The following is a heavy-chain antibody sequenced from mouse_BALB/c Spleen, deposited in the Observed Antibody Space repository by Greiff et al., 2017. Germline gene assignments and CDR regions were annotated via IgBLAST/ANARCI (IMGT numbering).Heavy chain of an antibody. J-gene: IGHJ4*01. V-gene: IGHV5-12-2*01. CDR3: ARSRAIYDGYYAMDY. Sequence: EVQLVESGGGLVQPGGSLKLSCAASGFTFSSYTMSWVRQTPEKRLEWVAYISNGGGSTYYPDTVTGRFTISRDNAKNTLYLEMSSLRSEDTAMYYCARSRAIYDGYYAMDYWGQGTSVTVSS. D-gene: IGHD2-3*01. CDR1: GFTFSSYT. CDR2: ISNGGGST.